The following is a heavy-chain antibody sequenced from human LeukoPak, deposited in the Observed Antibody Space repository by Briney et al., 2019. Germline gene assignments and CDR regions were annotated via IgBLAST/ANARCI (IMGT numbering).Heavy chain of an antibody. J-gene: IGHJ4*02. Sequence: GASVKVSGKAPPYTFNTYGVSWVRQAPGQGLEWMGGIIPIFGTANYAQKFQGRVTITADESTSTAYMELSSLRSEDTAVYYCARAPYYDILTGYFDYWGQGTLVTVSS. CDR1: PYTFNTYG. D-gene: IGHD3-9*01. CDR3: ARAPYYDILTGYFDY. CDR2: IIPIFGTA. V-gene: IGHV1-69*13.